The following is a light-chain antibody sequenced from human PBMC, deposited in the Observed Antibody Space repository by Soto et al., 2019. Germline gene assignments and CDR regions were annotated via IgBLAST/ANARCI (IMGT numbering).Light chain of an antibody. V-gene: IGLV2-23*01. CDR3: CSYAGSPTSNWV. J-gene: IGLJ3*02. CDR1: SSDVGSYNL. Sequence: QSALTQPASVSGSPGQSITISCTGTSSDVGSYNLVSWYQQHPGKAPKLMIYEGSKRPSGVSNRFSGSKSGNTASLTISGLQAEDEADYYCCSYAGSPTSNWVFGGGTTLTVL. CDR2: EGS.